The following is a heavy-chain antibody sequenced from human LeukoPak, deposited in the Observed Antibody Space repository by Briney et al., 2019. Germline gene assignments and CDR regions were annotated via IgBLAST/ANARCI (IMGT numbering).Heavy chain of an antibody. CDR1: GGSINSNY. D-gene: IGHD3-16*01. V-gene: IGHV4-59*01. CDR3: ARDGAFSV. J-gene: IGHJ6*02. CDR2: IYDNGHT. Sequence: SETLSLTCTVSGGSINSNYWSWMRQPPGKGLEGIGHIYDNGHTNYNPSLKRRLTISLDTSPHQFSLQLSSVTAADTAVYYCARDGAFSVWGQGTTITVSS.